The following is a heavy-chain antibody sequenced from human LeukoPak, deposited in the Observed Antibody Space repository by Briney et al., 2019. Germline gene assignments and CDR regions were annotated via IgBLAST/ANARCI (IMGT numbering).Heavy chain of an antibody. CDR2: ISSSSSYI. CDR1: GFTFSSYS. CDR3: ARFPLAGDYVWGSYRLDYYYMDV. Sequence: PGGSLRLSCAASGFTFSSYSMNWVRQAPGKGLEWVSSISSSSSYIYYADSVKGRFTISRDNVKNSLYLQMNSLRAEDTAVYYCARFPLAGDYVWGSYRLDYYYMDVWGKGTTVTVSS. V-gene: IGHV3-21*01. J-gene: IGHJ6*03. D-gene: IGHD3-16*02.